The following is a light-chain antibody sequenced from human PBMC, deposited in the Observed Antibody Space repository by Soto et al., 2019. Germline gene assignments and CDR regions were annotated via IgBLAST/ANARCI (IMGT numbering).Light chain of an antibody. Sequence: DLQMTQSPSTLSASVGDKVTITCRASQTISSWLAWYQQNPGKAPKLLIYKASSLESEVPSRFSGSGSGTEFTLTISSLQPDDFATYYCQQYNSYPYTFGQGTKLEIK. V-gene: IGKV1-5*03. CDR2: KAS. J-gene: IGKJ2*01. CDR1: QTISSW. CDR3: QQYNSYPYT.